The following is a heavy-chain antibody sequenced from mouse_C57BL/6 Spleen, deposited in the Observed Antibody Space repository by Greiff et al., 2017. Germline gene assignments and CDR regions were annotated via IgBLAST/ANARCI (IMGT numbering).Heavy chain of an antibody. CDR3: ARGYSNYLSWFAY. CDR2: IYWDDDK. D-gene: IGHD2-5*01. CDR1: GFSLSTSGMG. Sequence: QVTLKESGPGILQSSQTLSLTCSFSGFSLSTSGMGVSWIRQPSGKGLEWLAHIYWDDDKRYNPSLKSRLTISKDTSRNQVFLKITSVDTADTATYDCARGYSNYLSWFAYWGQGTLVTVSA. V-gene: IGHV8-12*01. J-gene: IGHJ3*01.